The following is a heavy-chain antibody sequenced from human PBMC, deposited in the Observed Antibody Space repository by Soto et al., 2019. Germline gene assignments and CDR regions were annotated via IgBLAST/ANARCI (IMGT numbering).Heavy chain of an antibody. CDR2: ISSSSSYI. CDR1: GFTFSRYS. V-gene: IGHV3-21*01. Sequence: PGGALRLSCADSGFTFSRYSMNWVRQAPGKGLEWVSSISSSSSYIYYADSVKGRFTISRDNAKNSLYLQMNSLRAEDTAVYYCASLIVVVTADWFDPWGQGTLVTVSS. D-gene: IGHD2-21*02. CDR3: ASLIVVVTADWFDP. J-gene: IGHJ5*02.